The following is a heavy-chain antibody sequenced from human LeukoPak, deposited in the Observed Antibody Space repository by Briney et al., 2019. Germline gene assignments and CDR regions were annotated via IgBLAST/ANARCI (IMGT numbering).Heavy chain of an antibody. CDR3: ATDYCSSTSCYERGWFDP. Sequence: ASVKVSCKVSGYTLTELSMHWVRQAPGKGLEWMGGFDPEDGETIYAQKFQGRVTMTEDTSTDTAYMELSSLRSEDTAVYYCATDYCSSTSCYERGWFDPWGQGTLVTVSS. J-gene: IGHJ5*02. D-gene: IGHD2-2*01. V-gene: IGHV1-24*01. CDR1: GYTLTELS. CDR2: FDPEDGET.